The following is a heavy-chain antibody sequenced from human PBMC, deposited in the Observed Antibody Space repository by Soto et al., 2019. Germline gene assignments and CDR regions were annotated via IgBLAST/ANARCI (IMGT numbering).Heavy chain of an antibody. D-gene: IGHD5-12*01. Sequence: EVQLVESGGGLVQPGGSLKLSCAASGFSFSGSAMYWVRQASGKGLEWVGRIRSKAYSYATAYGASLKGRFSIFRDDTKNTAYLQISSLKSEDTAVYYCLTSIREATRDFDYWGQGTLVTVSS. CDR3: LTSIREATRDFDY. V-gene: IGHV3-73*02. CDR2: IRSKAYSYAT. J-gene: IGHJ4*02. CDR1: GFSFSGSA.